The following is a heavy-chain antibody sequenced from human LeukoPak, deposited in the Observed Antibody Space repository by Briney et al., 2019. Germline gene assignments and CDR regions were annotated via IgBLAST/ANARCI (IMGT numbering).Heavy chain of an antibody. CDR3: ARGFFNMELLVLFDY. J-gene: IGHJ4*02. V-gene: IGHV1-8*01. Sequence: ASVKVSCKASGYTFTSYDINWVRQATGHGLEWMGWMNPNSGNTGYAQKFQGRVTMTRNTTISTAYMELSSLRSEDTAVYYCARGFFNMELLVLFDYWGQGTLVTVSS. D-gene: IGHD6-19*01. CDR2: MNPNSGNT. CDR1: GYTFTSYD.